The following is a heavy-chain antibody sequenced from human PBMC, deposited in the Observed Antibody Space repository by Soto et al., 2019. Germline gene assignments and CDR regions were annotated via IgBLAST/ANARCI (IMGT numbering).Heavy chain of an antibody. J-gene: IGHJ6*02. D-gene: IGHD3-10*01. CDR1: GYSFTSYW. V-gene: IGHV5-51*01. CDR2: IYPGDSDT. CDR3: AGGGVRGVITRTRDYYGMDV. Sequence: PGESLKIXCKGSGYSFTSYWIGWVRQMPGKGLEWMGIIYPGDSDTRYSPSFQGQVTISADKSISTAYLQWSSLKASDTAMYYCAGGGVRGVITRTRDYYGMDVWGQGTTVTVSS.